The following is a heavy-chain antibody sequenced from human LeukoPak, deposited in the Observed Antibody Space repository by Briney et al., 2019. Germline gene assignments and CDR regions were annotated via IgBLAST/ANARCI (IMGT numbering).Heavy chain of an antibody. V-gene: IGHV4-59*01. Sequence: SETLSLTCTVAGGXIISYSCSWIRQPLGEGLEWSVYIYYLGSTKYNPSLTSRVTISVDRSKNVLSLKLSSVTAADTAVYYCARFYGFGELFSYGMDVWGQGTTVTVSS. CDR2: IYYLGST. J-gene: IGHJ6*01. CDR1: GGXIISYS. CDR3: ARFYGFGELFSYGMDV. D-gene: IGHD3-10*01.